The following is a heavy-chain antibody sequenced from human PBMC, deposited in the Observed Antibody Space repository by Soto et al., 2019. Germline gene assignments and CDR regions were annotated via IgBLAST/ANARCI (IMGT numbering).Heavy chain of an antibody. D-gene: IGHD6-19*01. CDR1: GGTFSSYA. CDR3: ARHGGGWRYYYYYGMDV. V-gene: IGHV5-51*01. J-gene: IGHJ6*02. CDR2: IYPGDSDT. Sequence: GASVKVSCKASGGTFSSYAISWVRQMPGKGLEWMGVIYPGDSDTRYSPSFQGQVTISADKSISTAYLQWSSLKASDTAMYYCARHGGGWRYYYYYGMDVWGQGTTVTVSS.